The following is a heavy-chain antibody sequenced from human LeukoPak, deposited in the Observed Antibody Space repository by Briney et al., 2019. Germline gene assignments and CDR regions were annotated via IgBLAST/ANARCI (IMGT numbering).Heavy chain of an antibody. CDR2: IKQDGSEE. CDR1: GFTFSSYW. J-gene: IGHJ4*02. V-gene: IGHV3-7*01. Sequence: GGSLRLSCAASGFTFSSYWMSWVRRAPGKGLEWVANIKQDGSEEYYVDSVKGRFTISRDNAKNLLYLQMNSLRAGDTAVYYCARSIAARRVPFDYWGQGTLVTVSS. CDR3: ARSIAARRVPFDY. D-gene: IGHD6-6*01.